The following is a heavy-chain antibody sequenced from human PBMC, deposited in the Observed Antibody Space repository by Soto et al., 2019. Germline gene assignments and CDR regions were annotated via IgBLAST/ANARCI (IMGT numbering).Heavy chain of an antibody. Sequence: SETQSLTCAVYGGSFGGYYWRWIRQPPGQGLEWIGEINHSGRTNYNPSLKSRVTISVDTSKNQFSLKLSTVTAADTAVYYCARVSSGVVIAVAGPYFDYWGQGTLVTVS. CDR3: ARVSSGVVIAVAGPYFDY. J-gene: IGHJ4*02. CDR1: GGSFGGYY. CDR2: INHSGRT. V-gene: IGHV4-34*01. D-gene: IGHD6-19*01.